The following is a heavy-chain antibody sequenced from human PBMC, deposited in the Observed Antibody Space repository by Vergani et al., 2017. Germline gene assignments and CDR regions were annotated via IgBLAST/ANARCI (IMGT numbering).Heavy chain of an antibody. J-gene: IGHJ4*02. CDR2: INHSGST. V-gene: IGHV4-34*01. D-gene: IGHD3-3*01. CDR1: GGSFSGYY. Sequence: QVQLQQWGAGLLKPSETLSLTCAVYGGSFSGYYWSWIRQPPGKGLEWIGEINHSGSTNYNPSLKSRVTISVDTSKNKFSLKLSSVTAADTAVYYCASGRYDFWSGFFTQYFDYWGQGTLVTVSS. CDR3: ASGRYDFWSGFFTQYFDY.